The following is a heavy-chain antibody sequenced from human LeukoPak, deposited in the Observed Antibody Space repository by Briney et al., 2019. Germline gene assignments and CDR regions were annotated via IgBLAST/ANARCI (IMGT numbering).Heavy chain of an antibody. Sequence: GSLRLSCAASGFNFHSFAMNWVRQAPGKGLEWVSGMHGSRGTTYYADSVKGRFTISRDNSNNTLYLQMNSLRAEDSAVYYCARDKYFDPTYYFYYMDVWGKGTTVTVSS. CDR1: GFNFHSFA. D-gene: IGHD3-9*01. J-gene: IGHJ6*03. CDR3: ARDKYFDPTYYFYYMDV. CDR2: MHGSRGTT. V-gene: IGHV3-23*01.